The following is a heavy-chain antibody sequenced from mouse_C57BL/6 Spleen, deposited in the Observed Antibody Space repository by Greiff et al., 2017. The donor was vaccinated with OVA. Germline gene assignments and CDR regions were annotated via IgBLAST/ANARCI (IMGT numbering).Heavy chain of an antibody. CDR1: GYTFTSYW. D-gene: IGHD1-1*01. V-gene: IGHV1-50*01. CDR2: IDPSDSYT. Sequence: VQLQQPGAELVKPGASVKLSCKASGYTFTSYWMQWVKQRPGQGLEWIGEIDPSDSYTNYNQKFKGKATLTVDTSSSTAYMQLSSLTSEDSAVYYCARGVTTVVEGFAHWGQGTLVTVSA. CDR3: ARGVTTVVEGFAH. J-gene: IGHJ3*01.